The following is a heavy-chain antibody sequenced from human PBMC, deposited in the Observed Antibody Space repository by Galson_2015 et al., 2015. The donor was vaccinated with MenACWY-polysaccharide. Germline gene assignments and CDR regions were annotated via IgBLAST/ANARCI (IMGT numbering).Heavy chain of an antibody. CDR1: GGSISSYY. CDR3: ARAIAVAGQRRDFDL. J-gene: IGHJ2*01. V-gene: IGHV4-59*01. D-gene: IGHD6-19*01. CDR2: INYSGST. Sequence: SETLSLTCTVSGGSISSYYWNWIRQPPGKGLEWVGYINYSGSTNHNPSLKSRVTVSVDTSMNQFSLNLTSVTDADTAVYYCARAIAVAGQRRDFDLWGRGTLVTVSS.